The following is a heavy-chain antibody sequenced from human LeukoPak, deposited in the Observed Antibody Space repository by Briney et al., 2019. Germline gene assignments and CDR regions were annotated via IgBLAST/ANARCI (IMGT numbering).Heavy chain of an antibody. V-gene: IGHV3-21*01. CDR1: GFTFSSYW. D-gene: IGHD3-3*01. CDR3: ARKHEPPYYDFWSGYYWHYYYYYMDV. Sequence: NPGGSLRLSCAASGFTFSSYWMRWVRQAPGKGLEWVSSISSSSSYIYYADSVRGRFTISRDNAKNSLYLQMNSLRAEDTAVYYCARKHEPPYYDFWSGYYWHYYYYYMDVWGKGTTVTVSS. J-gene: IGHJ6*03. CDR2: ISSSSSYI.